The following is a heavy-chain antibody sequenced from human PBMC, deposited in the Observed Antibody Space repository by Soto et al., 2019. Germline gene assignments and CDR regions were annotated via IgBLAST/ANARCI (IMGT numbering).Heavy chain of an antibody. Sequence: EVQLLESGGGLVQPGGSLRLSCAASGFTISSNAMYWVRQAPGKGLEWVSVIYSGGSTYYADSVKGRFTISRDSSKNTLFLQMNSLRAEDTAVYYCAREIGTSLDSWGQGTLVTVSS. CDR1: GFTISSNA. CDR2: IYSGGST. CDR3: AREIGTSLDS. V-gene: IGHV3-66*01. J-gene: IGHJ4*02. D-gene: IGHD6-13*01.